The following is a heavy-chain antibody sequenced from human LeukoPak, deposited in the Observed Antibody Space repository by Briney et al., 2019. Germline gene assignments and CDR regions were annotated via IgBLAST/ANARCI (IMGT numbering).Heavy chain of an antibody. CDR2: IYDSGST. CDR3: ARGPLDSGYTYFDY. V-gene: IGHV4-39*01. D-gene: IGHD5-12*01. J-gene: IGHJ4*02. Sequence: SETLSLTCTVSGGSIRSSYYYWGWIRQPPGKGLEWIGSIYDSGSTYYNPSLKSRVTISVDTSKNQFSLELNSVTAADTAVYYCARGPLDSGYTYFDYWGQGTLVSVAS. CDR1: GGSIRSSYYY.